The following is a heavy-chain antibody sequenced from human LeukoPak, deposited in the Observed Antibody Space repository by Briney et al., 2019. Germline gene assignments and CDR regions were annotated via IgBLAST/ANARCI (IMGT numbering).Heavy chain of an antibody. Sequence: GGSLRLSCTASGFTVSSNYMGWVRQAPGKGLEWVSVRHGGGNTWYAHSVKGRFTISSVQSKSTLYLQMNSLRADDTAVYYCARDHPDRSGYSVIWGQGTLVTVSS. CDR3: ARDHPDRSGYSVI. CDR2: RHGGGNT. J-gene: IGHJ4*02. D-gene: IGHD3-22*01. V-gene: IGHV3-53*01. CDR1: GFTVSSNY.